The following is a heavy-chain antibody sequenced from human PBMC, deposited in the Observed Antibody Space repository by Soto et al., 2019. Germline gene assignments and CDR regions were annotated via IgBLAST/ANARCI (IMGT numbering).Heavy chain of an antibody. Sequence: GGSLRLSCAASGFTFSSYAMSWVRQAPGKGLEWVSAISGSGGSTYYADSVKGRFTISRDNSKNTLYLQMSSLRAEDTAVYYCVKGRLLWFGELFSYFDYWGQGTLVTVSS. J-gene: IGHJ4*02. CDR1: GFTFSSYA. CDR3: VKGRLLWFGELFSYFDY. CDR2: ISGSGGST. V-gene: IGHV3-23*01. D-gene: IGHD3-10*01.